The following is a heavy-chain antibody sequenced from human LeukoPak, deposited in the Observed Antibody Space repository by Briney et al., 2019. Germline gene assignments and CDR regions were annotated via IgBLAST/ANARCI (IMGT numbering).Heavy chain of an antibody. D-gene: IGHD3-3*01. V-gene: IGHV3-48*03. CDR3: ARAFSQYDFWSGYYGFDY. CDR2: ISSSGSTI. J-gene: IGHJ4*02. Sequence: PGGSLRLSCAASGFTFSSYEVNWVRQAPGKGLEWVSYISSSGSTIYYADSVKRRFTISRDNAKNSLYLQMNSLRDEDTDVYYCARAFSQYDFWSGYYGFDYWGQGTLVTVSS. CDR1: GFTFSSYE.